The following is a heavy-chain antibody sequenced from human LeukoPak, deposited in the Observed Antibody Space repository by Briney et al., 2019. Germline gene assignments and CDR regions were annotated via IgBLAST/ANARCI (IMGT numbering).Heavy chain of an antibody. J-gene: IGHJ6*03. CDR2: INHSGST. V-gene: IGHV4-34*01. CDR3: ARGSTTVTTNYYYYYMDV. Sequence: PSETLSLTCAVYGGSFSGYYWSWIRQPPGKGLEWIGEINHSGSTNYNPSLKSRVTISVDTSKNQFSLKLSSVTAADTAVYYCARGSTTVTTNYYYYYMDVWGKGTTVTVSS. CDR1: GGSFSGYY. D-gene: IGHD4-17*01.